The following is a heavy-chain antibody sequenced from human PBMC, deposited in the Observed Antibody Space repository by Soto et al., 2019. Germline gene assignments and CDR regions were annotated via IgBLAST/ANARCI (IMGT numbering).Heavy chain of an antibody. D-gene: IGHD5-18*01. CDR1: GGSISSGGYY. CDR2: IYYSGST. J-gene: IGHJ6*02. CDR3: ASRGYSYGFSLGMDV. Sequence: QVRLQESGPGLVKPSQTLSLTCTVSGGSISSGGYYWSWIRQHPGKGLEWIGYIYYSGSTYYNPSLKSRVTKSVDTSKNPFSPKLSSVTAADTAVYYCASRGYSYGFSLGMDVWGQGTTVTVSS. V-gene: IGHV4-31*03.